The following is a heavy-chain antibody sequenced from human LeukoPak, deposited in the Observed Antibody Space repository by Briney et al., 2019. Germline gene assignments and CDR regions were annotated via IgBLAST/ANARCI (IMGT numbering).Heavy chain of an antibody. D-gene: IGHD3-16*02. CDR3: ATVLEGFYDYVWGSYRYGWFDP. V-gene: IGHV4-30-4*01. J-gene: IGHJ5*02. CDR2: IYYSGST. Sequence: PSETLSLTCTVSGGSISSGGYYWSWIRQPPGKGLEWIGYIYYSGSTYYNPSLKSRVTISVDTSKNQFSLKLSSVTAADTAVYYCATVLEGFYDYVWGSYRYGWFDPWGQGTLVTVSS. CDR1: GGSISSGGYY.